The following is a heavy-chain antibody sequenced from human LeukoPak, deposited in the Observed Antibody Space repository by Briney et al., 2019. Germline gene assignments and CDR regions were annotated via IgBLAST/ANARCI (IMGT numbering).Heavy chain of an antibody. Sequence: GGSLRLSCAASGFTFSSYAMSWVRQAPGKGLEWVSTISSSGGSTYYADSVKGRFTISRDISKNTLFLQMNSLRADDTAVYYCAKAKYSSSSDLLDYWGQGTLVTVSS. V-gene: IGHV3-23*01. CDR3: AKAKYSSSSDLLDY. J-gene: IGHJ4*02. CDR1: GFTFSSYA. D-gene: IGHD6-6*01. CDR2: ISSSGGST.